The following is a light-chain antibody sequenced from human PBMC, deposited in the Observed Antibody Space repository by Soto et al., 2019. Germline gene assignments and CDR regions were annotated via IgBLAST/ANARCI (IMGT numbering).Light chain of an antibody. CDR1: QSVSSY. Sequence: FLLPQAPGTLPVSQGAKATLSWRASQSVSSYLAWYQQKPGQAPRLLIYDASNRATGTPARFSGSVSGTAFTLTISSLEPVDSAVYCCQQRSNWPPGITFGQGTRLEIK. CDR3: QQRSNWPPGIT. CDR2: DAS. V-gene: IGKV3-11*01. J-gene: IGKJ5*01.